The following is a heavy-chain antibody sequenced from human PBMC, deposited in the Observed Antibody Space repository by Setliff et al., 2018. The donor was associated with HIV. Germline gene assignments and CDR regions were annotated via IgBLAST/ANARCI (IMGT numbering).Heavy chain of an antibody. V-gene: IGHV3-7*05. CDR3: ANMQWASNAWYSFDY. CDR1: GFTFSDYY. CDR2: IKQDGSKA. J-gene: IGHJ4*02. Sequence: PGGSLRLSCAASGFTFSDYYMSWVRQAPGKGLEWVADIKQDGSKAYYMDSVKGRFTISRDNPKNSLYLQMTSLRAEDTAVYYCANMQWASNAWYSFDYWGQGALVTVSS. D-gene: IGHD6-19*01.